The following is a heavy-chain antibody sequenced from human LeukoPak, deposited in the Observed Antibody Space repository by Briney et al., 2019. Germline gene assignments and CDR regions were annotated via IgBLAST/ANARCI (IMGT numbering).Heavy chain of an antibody. D-gene: IGHD3-22*01. V-gene: IGHV1-46*01. J-gene: IGHJ4*02. CDR2: INPSGGST. CDR3: ARDASRVVVVIDYFDY. CDR1: GNTFTRYY. Sequence: ASVKVSCKASGNTFTRYYMHWVRQAPGQGLEWMGIINPSGGSTRYAQKFQGRVTMTRDTSTSTVYMELSSLRSEDTAVYYCARDASRVVVVIDYFDYWGQGTLVTVSS.